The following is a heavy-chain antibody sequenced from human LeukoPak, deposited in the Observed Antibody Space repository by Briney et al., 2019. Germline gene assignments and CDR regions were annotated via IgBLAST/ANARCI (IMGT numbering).Heavy chain of an antibody. CDR3: AKGADYSNCAPSYFDY. Sequence: PGGSLRLSCAASGFTFSSYAMSWVRQAPGKGLEWVSAISGSGGSTYYADSVKGRFTISRDNSKNTLYLQMNSLRAEDTAVYYCAKGADYSNCAPSYFDYWGQGTLVTVSS. D-gene: IGHD4-11*01. CDR2: ISGSGGST. J-gene: IGHJ4*02. CDR1: GFTFSSYA. V-gene: IGHV3-23*01.